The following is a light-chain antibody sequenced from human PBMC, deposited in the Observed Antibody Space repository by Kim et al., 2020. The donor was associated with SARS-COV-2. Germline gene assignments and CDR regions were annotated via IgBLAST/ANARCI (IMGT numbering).Light chain of an antibody. CDR1: TSNVGKTF. Sequence: QSVLTQPHSASGAPGQSVTVSCSGTTSNVGKTFVYWYQHLPGTAPRLLIYANNQRPSGVPDRFSGSKSGTSASLAISGLRSEDEADYYCAAWDDTLSARVFGGGTQLTVL. CDR3: AAWDDTLSARV. CDR2: ANN. J-gene: IGLJ3*02. V-gene: IGLV1-47*02.